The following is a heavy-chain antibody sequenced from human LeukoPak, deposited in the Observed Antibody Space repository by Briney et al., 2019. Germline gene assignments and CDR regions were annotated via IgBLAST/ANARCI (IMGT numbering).Heavy chain of an antibody. D-gene: IGHD6-19*01. V-gene: IGHV3-9*01. CDR3: AKDKAMYSRGWYWNYGMDV. CDR1: GFTFDDYA. CDR2: ISWNSGSI. Sequence: GGSLRLSCAASGFTFDDYAMHWVRQAPGKGLEWVSGISWNSGSIGYADSVKGRSTISRDNAKNSLYLQMNSLRAEDTALYYCAKDKAMYSRGWYWNYGMDVWGQGTTVTVSS. J-gene: IGHJ6*02.